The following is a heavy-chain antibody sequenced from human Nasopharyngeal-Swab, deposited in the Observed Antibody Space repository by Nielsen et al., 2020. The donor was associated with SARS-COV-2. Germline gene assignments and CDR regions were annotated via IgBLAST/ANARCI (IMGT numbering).Heavy chain of an antibody. CDR2: IWYDGSNK. J-gene: IGHJ4*02. CDR3: ARSGYYWDFDWLSRPFDY. V-gene: IGHV3-33*01. D-gene: IGHD3-9*01. CDR1: GFTFSSYG. Sequence: GGSLRLSCAASGFTFSSYGMHWVRQAPGKGLEWVAVIWYDGSNKYYADSVKGRFTISRDNSKNTLYLQMNSLRAEDTAVYYCARSGYYWDFDWLSRPFDYWGQGILVTVSS.